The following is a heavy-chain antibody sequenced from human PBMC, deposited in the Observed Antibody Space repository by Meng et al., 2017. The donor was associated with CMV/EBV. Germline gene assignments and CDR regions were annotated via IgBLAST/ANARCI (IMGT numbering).Heavy chain of an antibody. V-gene: IGHV3-30-3*01. CDR1: GFTFSSYA. CDR3: ARGSVAGFDY. D-gene: IGHD6-19*01. Sequence: VQVVESGGGVAKPGSSLSLSVAASGFTFSSYAMHWVRQAPGKGLEWVAVISYDGSNKYYADSVKGRFTISRDNSKNTLYLQMNSLRAEDTAVYYCARGSVAGFDYWGQGTLVTVSS. CDR2: ISYDGSNK. J-gene: IGHJ4*02.